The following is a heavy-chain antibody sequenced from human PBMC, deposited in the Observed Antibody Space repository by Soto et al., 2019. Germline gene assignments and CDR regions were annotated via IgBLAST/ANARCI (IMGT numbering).Heavy chain of an antibody. D-gene: IGHD4-17*01. V-gene: IGHV3-23*01. Sequence: EVQLLESGGGLVQPGGSLRLSCADSGFTFSSYAMSWVRQAPGKGLEWVSAISGSGGSTYYADSVKGRFTISRDNSKNTLNRQMNSLRAEDTAVYYCAKGWVGGDYDPNWFDPWGQGTLVTVSS. CDR1: GFTFSSYA. CDR2: ISGSGGST. J-gene: IGHJ5*02. CDR3: AKGWVGGDYDPNWFDP.